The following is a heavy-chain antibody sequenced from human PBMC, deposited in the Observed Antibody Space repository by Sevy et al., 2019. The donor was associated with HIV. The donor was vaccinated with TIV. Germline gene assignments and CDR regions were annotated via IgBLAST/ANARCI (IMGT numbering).Heavy chain of an antibody. CDR2: INPSRDST. D-gene: IGHD5-18*01. Sequence: ASVKVSCKASGYTFTTHFIHWLRQAPGQAPGQGLEWMGLINPSRDSTTYARNFQGRISMTRDTSTGTFYMELWSLTSEDTAMYFCARGDRPLWLTSLDYWGQGTPVTVSS. CDR1: GYTFTTHF. J-gene: IGHJ4*02. V-gene: IGHV1-46*01. CDR3: ARGDRPLWLTSLDY.